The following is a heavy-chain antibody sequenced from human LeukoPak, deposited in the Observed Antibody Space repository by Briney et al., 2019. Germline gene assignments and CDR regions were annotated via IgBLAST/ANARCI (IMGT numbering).Heavy chain of an antibody. Sequence: GGSLRLSCAASGFTFSNFAMSWVRQAPGKGLEWVSSISGSGSSTYYADSAKGRFTISRDNSKNTLYLQMNSLRAEDTAVYYCATGWDRTHHYWGQGTLITVSS. CDR1: GFTFSNFA. J-gene: IGHJ4*02. CDR2: ISGSGSST. CDR3: ATGWDRTHHY. V-gene: IGHV3-23*01. D-gene: IGHD1-1*01.